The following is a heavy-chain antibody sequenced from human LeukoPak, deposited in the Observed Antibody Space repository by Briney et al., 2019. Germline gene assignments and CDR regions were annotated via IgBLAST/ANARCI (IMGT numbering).Heavy chain of an antibody. D-gene: IGHD6-13*01. CDR1: GFTFSNYA. CDR3: VYSRTWRGFDY. Sequence: QTGGSLRLSCAASGFTFSNYAMNWVRQAPGKGLEWVSLIYSGDRTAYADSVKGRFTISRDDSKNTLDLQMSSLRPEDTAVYYCVYSRTWRGFDYWGQGALVTVSS. V-gene: IGHV3-23*03. CDR2: IYSGDRT. J-gene: IGHJ4*02.